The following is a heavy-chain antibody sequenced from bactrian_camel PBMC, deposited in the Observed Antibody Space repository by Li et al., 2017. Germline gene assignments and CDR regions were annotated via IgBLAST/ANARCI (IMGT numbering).Heavy chain of an antibody. D-gene: IGHD1*01. V-gene: IGHV3S53*01. J-gene: IGHJ4*01. Sequence: VQLVESGGGSVQAGGSLRLSCSASGVTRSTTCMGWYRQAPGKEREALAAIYIRGGRTGYADSVKARFTISEDNSDNIYLEMNDLKPEDTAMYFCAANDFGRSALGWILTCPYNFRGQETQVTVS. CDR3: AANDFGRSALGWILTCPYNF. CDR1: GVTRSTTC. CDR2: IYIRGGRT.